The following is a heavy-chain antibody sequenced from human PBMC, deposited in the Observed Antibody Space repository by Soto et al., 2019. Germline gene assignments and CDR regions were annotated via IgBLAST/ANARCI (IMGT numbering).Heavy chain of an antibody. V-gene: IGHV4-30-4*01. D-gene: IGHD2-2*01. CDR1: GGSISSGDYY. Sequence: SETLSLTCTVYGGSISSGDYYWSWIRQPPGKGLEWIGYIYYTGSTYYNPSLKSRLTISVDTSKNQFSLKLTSVTAADTAVYFCARYQKGPFDYWGQGTLVTVSS. J-gene: IGHJ4*02. CDR2: IYYTGST. CDR3: ARYQKGPFDY.